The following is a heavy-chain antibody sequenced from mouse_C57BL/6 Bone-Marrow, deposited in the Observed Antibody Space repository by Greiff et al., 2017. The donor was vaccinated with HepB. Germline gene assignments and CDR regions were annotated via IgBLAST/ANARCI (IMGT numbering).Heavy chain of an antibody. CDR2: ISSGGSYT. D-gene: IGHD2-5*01. CDR1: GFTFSSYG. Sequence: EVKLVESGGDLVKPGGSLKLSCAASGFTFSSYGMSWVRQTPDKRLEWVATISSGGSYTYYPDSVKGRFTISRDNAKNTLYLQMSSLKSEDTAMYYCARHTIVTTGAMDYWGQGTSVTVSS. J-gene: IGHJ4*01. V-gene: IGHV5-6*01. CDR3: ARHTIVTTGAMDY.